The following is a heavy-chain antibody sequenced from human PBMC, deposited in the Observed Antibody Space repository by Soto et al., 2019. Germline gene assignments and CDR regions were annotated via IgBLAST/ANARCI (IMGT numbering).Heavy chain of an antibody. CDR1: GGSISSGNSY. J-gene: IGHJ3*02. CDR3: VGTYCGGNCYSIYAFDI. V-gene: IGHV4-31*03. CDR2: IYYSGST. Sequence: SETLSLTCTVSGGSISSGNSYWSWIRQHPGKGLEWIGYIYYSGSTYYNPSLKSRVTISVDTSKNQFSLKLSSVTAADTAVYYCVGTYCGGNCYSIYAFDIWGQGTMVTVSS. D-gene: IGHD2-21*02.